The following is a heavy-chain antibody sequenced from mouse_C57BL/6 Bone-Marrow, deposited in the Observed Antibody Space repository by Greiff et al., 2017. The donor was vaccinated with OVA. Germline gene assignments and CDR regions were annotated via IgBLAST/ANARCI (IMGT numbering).Heavy chain of an antibody. J-gene: IGHJ3*01. Sequence: QVQLQQPGAELVKPGASVKVSCKASGYTFTSYWMHWVKQRPGQGLEWIGEIDPSDGYTNYNQKFKGKATVTVDTSSSTANMQLSSLTSEDSAVYYCAGWEFAYWGQGTLVTVSA. D-gene: IGHD4-1*01. CDR1: GYTFTSYW. CDR3: AGWEFAY. CDR2: IDPSDGYT. V-gene: IGHV1-74*01.